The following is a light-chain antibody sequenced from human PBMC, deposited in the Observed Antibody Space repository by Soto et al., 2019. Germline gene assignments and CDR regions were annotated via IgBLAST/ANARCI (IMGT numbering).Light chain of an antibody. V-gene: IGKV3-11*01. Sequence: EIVLTQSPATLSLPPGERATLSCRASQSVGYHLAWYQQKPGQAPRLLIYDASNRATGIPARFSGSGSGTDFTLTISSLEPEDFAVYYCQQRSSWPITFGQGTRLEI. CDR1: QSVGYH. J-gene: IGKJ5*01. CDR3: QQRSSWPIT. CDR2: DAS.